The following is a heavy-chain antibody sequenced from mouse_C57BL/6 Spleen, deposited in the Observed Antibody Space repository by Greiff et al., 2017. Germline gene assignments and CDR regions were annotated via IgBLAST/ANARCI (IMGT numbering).Heavy chain of an antibody. J-gene: IGHJ2*01. Sequence: VQLKESGGGLVKPGGSLKLSCAASGFTFSSYAMSWVRQTPEKRLEWVATISDGGSYTYYPDNVKGRFTISRDNAKNNLYLQMSHLKSEDTAMYYCARGYGSSYYFDYWGQGTTRTVSS. CDR3: ARGYGSSYYFDY. CDR1: GFTFSSYA. D-gene: IGHD1-1*01. V-gene: IGHV5-4*01. CDR2: ISDGGSYT.